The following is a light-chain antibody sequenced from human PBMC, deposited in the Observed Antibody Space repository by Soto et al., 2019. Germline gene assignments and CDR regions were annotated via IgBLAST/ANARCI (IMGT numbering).Light chain of an antibody. V-gene: IGLV2-8*01. CDR2: EVS. CDR3: SSYAGSNKV. CDR1: SSDVGGYNY. J-gene: IGLJ2*01. Sequence: QSALTQPPSASGSPGQSVTISCTGPSSDVGGYNYVSWYQQHPGKAPKLMIYEVSKRPSGVPDRFSGSKSGNTASLTVSGFQAEDEVDYYCSSYAGSNKVFGGGTKLTVL.